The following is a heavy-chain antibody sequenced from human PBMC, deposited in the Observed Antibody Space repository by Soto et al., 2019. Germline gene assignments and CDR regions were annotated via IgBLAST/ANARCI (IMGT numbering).Heavy chain of an antibody. D-gene: IGHD4-4*01. J-gene: IGHJ4*02. Sequence: EVQLVESGGGLVQTGGSLRLSCAASGFTFSRDWMHWVRQAPGKGLVWVSHLNRDGSSTSYEDSVNGRFTISRDNARNTLFLQMNSLRAEDTAVYYCARGLKWGLFDYWGQGTLVTVSS. CDR1: GFTFSRDW. V-gene: IGHV3-74*01. CDR3: ARGLKWGLFDY. CDR2: LNRDGSST.